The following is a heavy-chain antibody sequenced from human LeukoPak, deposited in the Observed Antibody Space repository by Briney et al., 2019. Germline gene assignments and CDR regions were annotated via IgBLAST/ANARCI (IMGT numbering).Heavy chain of an antibody. J-gene: IGHJ5*02. D-gene: IGHD6-13*01. Sequence: PSETLSLTCTVSGGSISSHYWSWIRQPPGKGLEWIGYIYYSGSTNYNPSLKSRVTISVDTSKNQFSLKLSSVTAADTAVYYCATQTYSSSWYSFDPWGQGTLVTVSS. CDR1: GGSISSHY. CDR2: IYYSGST. CDR3: ATQTYSSSWYSFDP. V-gene: IGHV4-59*11.